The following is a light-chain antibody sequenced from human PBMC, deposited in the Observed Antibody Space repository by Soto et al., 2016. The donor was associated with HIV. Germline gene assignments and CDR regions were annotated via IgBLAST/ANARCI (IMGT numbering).Light chain of an antibody. CDR3: QQSYTAPQYT. CDR2: KTS. CDR1: QSVSVW. Sequence: DIQMTQFPSTLSASIGDRVTITCRASQSVSVWLAWYQQKPGKAPNLLIFKTSTLEIGVPSRFSGSGSETDFALTITSLQPEDFGTYYCQQSYTAPQYTFGQGTKLEIK. J-gene: IGKJ2*01. V-gene: IGKV1-5*03.